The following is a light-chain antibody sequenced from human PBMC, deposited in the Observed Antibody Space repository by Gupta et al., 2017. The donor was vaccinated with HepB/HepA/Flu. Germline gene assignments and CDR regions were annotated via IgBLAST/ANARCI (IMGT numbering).Light chain of an antibody. CDR3: QHYGTARCS. J-gene: IGKJ2*04. CDR1: QSVRSRY. CDR2: DAS. V-gene: IGKV3-20*01. Sequence: DIVLTQSPGTLSLSPGERATLSCRASQSVRSRYLAWYQQKPGQAPRLLIYDASSRATGIPDRFSGSGSGTDFTLTISRLDPEDFAVYYCQHYGTARCSFGQGTTLEIK.